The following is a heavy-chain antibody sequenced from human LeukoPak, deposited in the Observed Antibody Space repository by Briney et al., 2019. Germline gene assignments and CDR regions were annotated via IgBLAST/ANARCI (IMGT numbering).Heavy chain of an antibody. CDR3: ARGETAVTSMLPY. V-gene: IGHV3-48*02. D-gene: IGHD4-17*01. Sequence: PGGSLRLSCAASGLSFSGFAMNWVRQAPGKGLEWISYISSSSSTIYYADSVKGRFTISRDNVRNSLYLQMNSLRNEDTALYYCARGETAVTSMLPYWGQGTLVTVSS. J-gene: IGHJ4*02. CDR1: GLSFSGFA. CDR2: ISSSSSTI.